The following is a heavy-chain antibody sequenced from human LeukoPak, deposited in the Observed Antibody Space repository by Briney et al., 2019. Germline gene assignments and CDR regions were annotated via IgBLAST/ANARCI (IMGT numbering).Heavy chain of an antibody. D-gene: IGHD4-23*01. CDR2: ITSDGSST. Sequence: GGSLRLSCAASGFTFSSYWMHWVRQAPGKGLVCVSRITSDGSSTSYADSVKGRFTISRDNAKNTLYLQMNSLRAEDTAVYYCARADDGANSWVNYWGQGTLVTVSS. CDR3: ARADDGANSWVNY. V-gene: IGHV3-74*01. CDR1: GFTFSSYW. J-gene: IGHJ4*02.